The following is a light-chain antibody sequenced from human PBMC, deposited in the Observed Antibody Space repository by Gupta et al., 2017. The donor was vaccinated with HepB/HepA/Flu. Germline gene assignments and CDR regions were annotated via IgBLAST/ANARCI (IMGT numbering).Light chain of an antibody. Sequence: VSVALGPTARITCGGNNIGSKNVHWYQQKPGQAPVLVIYRDSNRPSGIPERFSGSNSGNTATLTISRAQAGAEADYYCQVWDSSTVVFGGGTKLTVL. CDR1: NIGSKN. CDR3: QVWDSSTVV. CDR2: RDS. V-gene: IGLV3-9*01. J-gene: IGLJ2*01.